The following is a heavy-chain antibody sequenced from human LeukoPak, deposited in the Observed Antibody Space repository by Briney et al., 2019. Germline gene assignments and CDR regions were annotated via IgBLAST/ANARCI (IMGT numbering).Heavy chain of an antibody. CDR2: INSDGSST. J-gene: IGHJ3*02. CDR3: ARDRYYDSSGYYYEDAFDI. CDR1: GFTFSSYW. D-gene: IGHD3-22*01. V-gene: IGHV3-74*01. Sequence: PGRSLRLSCAASGFTFSSYWMHWVRQAPGKGLVWVSRINSDGSSTSYADSVKGRFTISRDNAKNTLYLQMNSLRAEDTAVYYCARDRYYDSSGYYYEDAFDIWGQGTMVTVSS.